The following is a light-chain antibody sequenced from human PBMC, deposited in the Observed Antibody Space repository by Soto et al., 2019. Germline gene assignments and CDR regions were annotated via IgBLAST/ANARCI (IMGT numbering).Light chain of an antibody. CDR2: RDS. V-gene: IGLV3-9*01. J-gene: IGLJ2*01. Sequence: SYELTQPLSVSVALGQTARITCGENNIGSKNVHWYQQKPGQAPVLVIYRDSNRPSGIPERFSGSNSGNTATLTISRAQAGDEADYYCQVWDSSTYVVFGGGTQLTVL. CDR1: NIGSKN. CDR3: QVWDSSTYVV.